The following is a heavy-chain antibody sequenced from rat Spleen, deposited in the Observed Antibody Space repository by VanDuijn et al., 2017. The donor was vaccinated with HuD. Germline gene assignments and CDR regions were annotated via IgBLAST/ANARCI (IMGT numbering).Heavy chain of an antibody. Sequence: EEQLQESGPGLVKPSQSLSLTCSVTFYSITSSYRWSWIRKFPGNKLEWMGYINSEGTTNYNPSLKSRISITRDTSKNQFFLQLNSVTTEDTATYYCAGNGDYWYFDFWGPGTMVTVSS. CDR2: INSEGTT. D-gene: IGHD1-1*01. CDR3: AGNGDYWYFDF. CDR1: FYSITSSYR. J-gene: IGHJ1*01. V-gene: IGHV3-3*01.